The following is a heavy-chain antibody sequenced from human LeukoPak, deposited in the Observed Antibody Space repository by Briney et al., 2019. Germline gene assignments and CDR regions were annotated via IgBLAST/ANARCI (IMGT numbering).Heavy chain of an antibody. CDR3: ARTNLDCKNGVCYDY. V-gene: IGHV1-18*01. D-gene: IGHD2-8*01. Sequence: ASVKVSCKASDYTFINYGISWVRQAPGQGLEWMGWISAYSGNTYYAQKFQGRVTVTTDTSTSTAYMDLRSLRSDDTAVYYCARTNLDCKNGVCYDYWGQGTPVTVSS. CDR2: ISAYSGNT. J-gene: IGHJ4*02. CDR1: DYTFINYG.